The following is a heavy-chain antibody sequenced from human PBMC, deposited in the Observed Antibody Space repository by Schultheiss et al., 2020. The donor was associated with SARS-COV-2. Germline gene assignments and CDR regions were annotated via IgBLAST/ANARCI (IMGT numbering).Heavy chain of an antibody. CDR1: GYTFTGYY. D-gene: IGHD6-13*01. CDR3: ARVRYSSSWYRGYYYGMDV. Sequence: ASVKVSCKASGYTFTGYYMHWVRQAPGQGLEWMGWINPNSGGTNYAQKFQGRVTMTRDTSISTAYMELSRLRSEDTAVYYCARVRYSSSWYRGYYYGMDVWGQGTTVTVSS. V-gene: IGHV1-2*02. J-gene: IGHJ6*02. CDR2: INPNSGGT.